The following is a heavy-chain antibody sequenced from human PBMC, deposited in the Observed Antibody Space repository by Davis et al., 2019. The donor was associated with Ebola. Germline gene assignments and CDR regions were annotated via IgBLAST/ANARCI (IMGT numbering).Heavy chain of an antibody. CDR2: ISSSSSYT. V-gene: IGHV3-11*05. CDR1: GFTVSSNH. Sequence: GESLKISCTASGFTVSSNHMSWVRQAPGKGLEWVSYISSSSSYTNYADSVKGRFTVSRDNAKNSLYLQMNSLRAEDTAVYYCARDKRSSWYGGMDVWGQGTTVTVSS. D-gene: IGHD6-19*01. J-gene: IGHJ6*02. CDR3: ARDKRSSWYGGMDV.